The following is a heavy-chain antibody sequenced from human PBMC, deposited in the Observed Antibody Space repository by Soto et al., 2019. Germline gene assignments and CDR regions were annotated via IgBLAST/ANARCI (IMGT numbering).Heavy chain of an antibody. Sequence: SETLSLTCTVSGGSISSYYWSWIRQPPGKGLEWIGYIYYSGSTNYNPSLKSRVTISVDTSKNQFSLKLSSVTAADTAVYYCARLKDYSYGIGLDYWGQGTLVTVSS. J-gene: IGHJ4*02. CDR1: GGSISSYY. V-gene: IGHV4-59*08. D-gene: IGHD5-18*01. CDR2: IYYSGST. CDR3: ARLKDYSYGIGLDY.